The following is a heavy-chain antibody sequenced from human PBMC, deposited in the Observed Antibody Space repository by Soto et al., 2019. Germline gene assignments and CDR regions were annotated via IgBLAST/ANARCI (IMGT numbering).Heavy chain of an antibody. Sequence: EVQLVESGGGLVQPGGSLRLSCAASGFTFSSYSMNWVRQAPGKGLEWVSYISTRSDTIFYADSVKGRFTISRDNAKNSLYLQMDSLRDEDTAVYYCAGAIDYWGQGTLVTVSS. V-gene: IGHV3-48*02. CDR2: ISTRSDTI. CDR3: AGAIDY. CDR1: GFTFSSYS. J-gene: IGHJ4*02.